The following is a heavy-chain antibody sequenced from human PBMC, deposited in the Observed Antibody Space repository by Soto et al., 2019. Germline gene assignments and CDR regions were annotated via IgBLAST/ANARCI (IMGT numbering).Heavy chain of an antibody. Sequence: QVQLVQSGAEVKKPGASMKVSCKASGYTFTNYAMHWVRQAPGQRLEWMGWINAGNGNTKYSQKFQGRVTITRDTSARTAYMELSSLRSEDTAVYYCARGGSLYWYFDLWGRGTLVTVSS. J-gene: IGHJ2*01. CDR3: ARGGSLYWYFDL. CDR2: INAGNGNT. D-gene: IGHD1-26*01. CDR1: GYTFTNYA. V-gene: IGHV1-3*01.